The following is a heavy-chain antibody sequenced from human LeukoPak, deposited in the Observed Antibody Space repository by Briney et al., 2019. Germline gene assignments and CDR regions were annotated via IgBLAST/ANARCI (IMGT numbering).Heavy chain of an antibody. Sequence: GRSLRLSCAASGFTFDDYAMHWVRQAPGKGLEWVSGISWNSGIIGYADSVKGRFTISRDNAKNSLYLQMNSLRAEDTALYYCAKDMRRPWVAAAGTYDAFDIWGQGTMVTVSS. CDR1: GFTFDDYA. V-gene: IGHV3-9*01. CDR2: ISWNSGII. J-gene: IGHJ3*02. D-gene: IGHD6-13*01. CDR3: AKDMRRPWVAAAGTYDAFDI.